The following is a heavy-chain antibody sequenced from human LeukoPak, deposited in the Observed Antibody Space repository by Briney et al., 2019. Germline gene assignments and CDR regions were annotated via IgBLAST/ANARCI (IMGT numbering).Heavy chain of an antibody. D-gene: IGHD3-10*01. CDR2: INHSGSS. CDR3: ARAYYYGSGSYDY. CDR1: GGSISGYY. V-gene: IGHV4-34*01. J-gene: IGHJ4*02. Sequence: PSVTLSLTCAVYGGSISGYYWSWIRQPPGKGLEWIGEINHSGSSNYNPSLKSRVAISVDTSKNQFSLKLSSVTAADTAVYYCARAYYYGSGSYDYWGQGTLVTVSS.